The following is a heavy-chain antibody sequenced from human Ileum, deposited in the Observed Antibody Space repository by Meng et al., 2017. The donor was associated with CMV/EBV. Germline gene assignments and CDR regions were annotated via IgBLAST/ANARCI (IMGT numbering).Heavy chain of an antibody. J-gene: IGHJ4*02. V-gene: IGHV4-34*01. CDR2: INNRGST. CDR3: ARASPQRRFLSY. D-gene: IGHD3-3*01. CDR1: NSAFSDYY. Sequence: QVQLQQCGAGQLKTSETLSLVCAVHNSAFSDYYWTWIRQSPGKGLEWIGEINNRGSTNYNPSLKSRVTISIDTSRNQFSLKLTSMTAADTAVYYCARASPQRRFLSYWGQGTLVTVSS.